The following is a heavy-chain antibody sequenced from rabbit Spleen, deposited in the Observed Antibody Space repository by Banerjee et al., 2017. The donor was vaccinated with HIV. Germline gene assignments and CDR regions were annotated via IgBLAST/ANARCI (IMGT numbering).Heavy chain of an antibody. CDR3: ARGLNDGSGSIDL. Sequence: QSLEESGGDLVKPGASLTLTCTASGFSFSSSYWIWWVRQAPGKGLEWIACIYAGSSGNTYYASWAKGRFTISKTSSTTVTLQMTSLTATDTAMYFCARGLNDGSGSIDLWGQGTLVTVS. V-gene: IGHV1S40*01. D-gene: IGHD8-1*01. CDR1: GFSFSSSYW. CDR2: IYAGSSGNT. J-gene: IGHJ3*01.